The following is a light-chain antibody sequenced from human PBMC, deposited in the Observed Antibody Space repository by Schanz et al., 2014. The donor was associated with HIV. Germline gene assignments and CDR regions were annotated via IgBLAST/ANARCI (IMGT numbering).Light chain of an antibody. CDR1: NSHFRSNA. Sequence: QSVLTQPPSTSGTPGQRVTMSCSGSNSHFRSNAVNWYQHLPGTAPKLLIYNSYHRPSGVPDRFSGSESGTSASLAISGLQSEDEGDYYCAGWDDSLNVWVFGGGTKLTVL. CDR3: AGWDDSLNVWV. CDR2: NSY. V-gene: IGLV1-44*01. J-gene: IGLJ3*02.